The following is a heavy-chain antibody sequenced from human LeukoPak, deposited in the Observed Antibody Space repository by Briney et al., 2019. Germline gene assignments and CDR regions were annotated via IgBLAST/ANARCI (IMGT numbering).Heavy chain of an antibody. CDR1: GGSFSGYY. D-gene: IGHD3/OR15-3a*01. CDR2: INHSGSL. Sequence: PSETLSLTCAVSGGSFSGYYWSWIRQPPGKGLEWIEEINHSGSLNYNASLKSRVSISADTSKNQFSLKLTSVTASDTAVYYCARESGGTGHWGQGTLVTVSS. V-gene: IGHV4-34*01. J-gene: IGHJ4*02. CDR3: ARESGGTGH.